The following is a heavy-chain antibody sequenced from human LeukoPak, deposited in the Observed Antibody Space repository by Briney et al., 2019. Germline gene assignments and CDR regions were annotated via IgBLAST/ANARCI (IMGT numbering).Heavy chain of an antibody. CDR2: ISRIGGDT. Sequence: GGSLRLSCSASGFTLSNYAMYWVRQPPGKGLKCVSGISRIGGDTYYADSVKGRFTISRDNSKNTLYLQMSSLRPEDTAMYYCVKAPLPGAVPIEIWGQGTMVTVSS. J-gene: IGHJ3*02. V-gene: IGHV3-64D*06. CDR3: VKAPLPGAVPIEI. D-gene: IGHD3-16*01. CDR1: GFTLSNYA.